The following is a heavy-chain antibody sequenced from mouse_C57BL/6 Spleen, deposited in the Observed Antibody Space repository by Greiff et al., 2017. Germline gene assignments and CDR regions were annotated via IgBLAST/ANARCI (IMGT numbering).Heavy chain of an antibody. CDR2: ISDGGSYT. J-gene: IGHJ1*03. CDR1: GFTFSSYA. Sequence: EVNLVESGGGLVKPGGSLKLSCAASGFTFSSYAMSWVRQTPEKRLEWVATISDGGSYTYYPDNVKGRFTISRDNAKNNLYLQMSHLKSEDTAMYYCARFPYYGSDWYFDVWGTGTTVTVSS. CDR3: ARFPYYGSDWYFDV. D-gene: IGHD1-1*01. V-gene: IGHV5-4*03.